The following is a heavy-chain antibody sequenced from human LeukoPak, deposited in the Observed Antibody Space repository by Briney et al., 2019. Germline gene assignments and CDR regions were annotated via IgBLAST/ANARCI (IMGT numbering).Heavy chain of an antibody. D-gene: IGHD3-3*01. CDR1: GGSFSGYY. J-gene: IGHJ6*03. CDR3: AGARGIWSGSPPFYHYYYMDV. Sequence: SETLSLTCAVYGGSFSGYYWSWIRQPPGKGLEWIGEINHSGSTNYNPSLKSRVTISVDTSKNQFSLKLSSVTAADTAVYYCAGARGIWSGSPPFYHYYYMDVWGKGTTVTVSS. V-gene: IGHV4-34*01. CDR2: INHSGST.